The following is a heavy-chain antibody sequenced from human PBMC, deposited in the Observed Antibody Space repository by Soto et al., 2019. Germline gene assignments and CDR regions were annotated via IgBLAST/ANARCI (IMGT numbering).Heavy chain of an antibody. J-gene: IGHJ4*02. D-gene: IGHD6-6*01. V-gene: IGHV3-30-3*01. Sequence: WWSLRLSCAASGFTFSSYAMHWFRQAPGKGLEWVAVISYDGSNKYYADSVKGRFTISRDNSKNTLYLQMNSLRAEDTAVYYCARDYSSSLDYWGQGTLVTVSS. CDR3: ARDYSSSLDY. CDR1: GFTFSSYA. CDR2: ISYDGSNK.